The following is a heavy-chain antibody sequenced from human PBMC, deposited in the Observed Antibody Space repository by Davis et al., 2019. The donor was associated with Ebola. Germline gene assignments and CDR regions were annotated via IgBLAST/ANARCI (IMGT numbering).Heavy chain of an antibody. CDR3: ARGRGFLGLVTATHWAFDI. CDR1: GGSFSGYY. J-gene: IGHJ3*02. Sequence: PSETLSLTCAVYGGSFSGYYWSWIRQPPGKGLEWIGEINHSRSTNYNPSLKSRVTISVDTSKNHFSLKLTSVTAADTAVYYCARGRGFLGLVTATHWAFDIWGQGTMVTVSS. CDR2: INHSRST. D-gene: IGHD2-21*02. V-gene: IGHV4-34*01.